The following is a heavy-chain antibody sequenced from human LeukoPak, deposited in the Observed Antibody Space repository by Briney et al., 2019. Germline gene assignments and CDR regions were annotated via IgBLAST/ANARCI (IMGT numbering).Heavy chain of an antibody. V-gene: IGHV1-2*02. CDR3: ARGYCSSTSCYSLGPHFDY. J-gene: IGHJ4*02. CDR2: INPNSGGT. Sequence: ASVKVSCKASGYTFTGYYMHWVRQAPGQGLEWMGWINPNSGGTNYAQKFQGRVTMTRDTSISTAYMELSRLRSDDTAVYYCARGYCSSTSCYSLGPHFDYWGQGTLVTVSS. CDR1: GYTFTGYY. D-gene: IGHD2-2*02.